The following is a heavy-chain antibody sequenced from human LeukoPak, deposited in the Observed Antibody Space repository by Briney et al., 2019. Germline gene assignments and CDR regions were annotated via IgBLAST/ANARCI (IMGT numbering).Heavy chain of an antibody. D-gene: IGHD2-2*01. CDR3: ARELPYCSSTSCYDKGFFDY. CDR2: IYYSGST. J-gene: IGHJ4*02. Sequence: SETLSLTCTDSGGSISSYYWSWIRQPPGKGLEWLGYIYYSGSTNYNPSLKSRVTISVDTSKNQFSLKLSSVTAADTAVYYCARELPYCSSTSCYDKGFFDYWGQGTLVTVSS. V-gene: IGHV4-59*01. CDR1: GGSISSYY.